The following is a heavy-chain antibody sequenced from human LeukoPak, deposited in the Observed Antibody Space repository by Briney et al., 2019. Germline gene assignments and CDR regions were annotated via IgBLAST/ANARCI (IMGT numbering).Heavy chain of an antibody. Sequence: PSETLSLTCAVYGGSFSGYYWSWIRQPPGKGLEWIGEINHSGSTNYNPSLKSRVTISVDTSKNQFSLKLSSVTAADTAVYYCARGGLKVLDYWGQGTLVTVSS. J-gene: IGHJ4*02. CDR3: ARGGLKVLDY. CDR1: GGSFSGYY. V-gene: IGHV4-34*01. D-gene: IGHD2-8*01. CDR2: INHSGST.